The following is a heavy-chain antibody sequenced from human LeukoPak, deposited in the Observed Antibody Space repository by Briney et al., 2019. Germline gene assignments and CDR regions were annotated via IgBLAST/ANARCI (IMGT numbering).Heavy chain of an antibody. Sequence: SETLSLTCTVSGGSISSYYWSWIRQPAGKGLEWSGRIYTSGSTNYNPSLKSRVTMSVDTSKNQFSLKLSSVTAADTAVYYCARDRRSSWYEPYYFDYWGQGTLVTVSS. D-gene: IGHD6-13*01. J-gene: IGHJ4*02. CDR2: IYTSGST. V-gene: IGHV4-4*07. CDR3: ARDRRSSWYEPYYFDY. CDR1: GGSISSYY.